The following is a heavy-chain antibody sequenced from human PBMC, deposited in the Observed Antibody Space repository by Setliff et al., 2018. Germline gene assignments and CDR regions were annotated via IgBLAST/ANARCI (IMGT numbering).Heavy chain of an antibody. CDR1: GYSFTDYW. CDR3: ARHRVGNSGYAIPILDF. Sequence: PGESLTISCKASGYSFTDYWIAWVRQMPGKGLEWMGIISPSNSNIKYSQSFEAQITFSVDKSITTAYLQWGSLKASDTAIYYCARHRVGNSGYAIPILDFWGQGALVTVSS. D-gene: IGHD5-12*01. J-gene: IGHJ4*02. V-gene: IGHV5-51*01. CDR2: ISPSNSNI.